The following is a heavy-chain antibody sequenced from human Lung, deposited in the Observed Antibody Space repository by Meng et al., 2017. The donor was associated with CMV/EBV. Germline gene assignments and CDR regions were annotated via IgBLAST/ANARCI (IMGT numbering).Heavy chain of an antibody. J-gene: IGHJ4*02. V-gene: IGHV1-2*06. CDR1: GFNFYGFY. D-gene: IGHD1-26*01. CDR3: TRRSLGSTRPFDY. Sequence: SVKVSCXTSGFNFYGFYIHWVRRAPGQGLEWMGRINPKNGDPKYAQRFEGRVSMTTDTSITTVYMELRSLRSDDTAFYYCTRRSLGSTRPFDYWGQGTLVTVSS. CDR2: INPKNGDP.